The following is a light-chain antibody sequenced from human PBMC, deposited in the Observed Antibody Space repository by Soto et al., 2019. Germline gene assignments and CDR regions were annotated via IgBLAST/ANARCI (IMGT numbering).Light chain of an antibody. Sequence: DIQMTQSPSAMSASVGDRVTITCRASQGISNYLAWFQQKPGKVPKRLIYAASSLQSGVPSRFSGSGSGTEFTLTISSLQPEDIGTYYCQQYDNLRTFGQGTKVEI. CDR1: QGISNY. V-gene: IGKV1-17*03. CDR2: AAS. J-gene: IGKJ1*01. CDR3: QQYDNLRT.